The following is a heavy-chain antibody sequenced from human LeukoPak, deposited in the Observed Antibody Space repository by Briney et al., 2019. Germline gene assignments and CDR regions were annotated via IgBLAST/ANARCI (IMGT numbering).Heavy chain of an antibody. CDR3: ARDGTPVWFGELYNWFDP. CDR2: INPNSGGT. V-gene: IGHV1-2*02. D-gene: IGHD3-10*01. J-gene: IGHJ5*02. Sequence: ASVKVSCKASGYTFTGYYMHWVRQAPGQGLEWMGWINPNSGGTNYAQKFQGRVTMTRDTSISTAYMELSRLRSDDTAVYYCARDGTPVWFGELYNWFDPWGQGTLVTVSS. CDR1: GYTFTGYY.